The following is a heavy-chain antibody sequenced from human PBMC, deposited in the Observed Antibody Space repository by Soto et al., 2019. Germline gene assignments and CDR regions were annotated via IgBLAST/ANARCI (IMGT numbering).Heavy chain of an antibody. CDR2: IWYDGSNK. CDR3: ARDLWGSSTSDQGY. Sequence: GGSLRLSCAASGFTFSSYGMHWVRQAPGKGLEWVAVIWYDGSNKYYADSVKGRFTISRDNSKNTLYLQMNSLRAEDTAGYYCARDLWGSSTSDQGYWGQGTLVTVSS. V-gene: IGHV3-33*01. D-gene: IGHD2-2*01. CDR1: GFTFSSYG. J-gene: IGHJ4*02.